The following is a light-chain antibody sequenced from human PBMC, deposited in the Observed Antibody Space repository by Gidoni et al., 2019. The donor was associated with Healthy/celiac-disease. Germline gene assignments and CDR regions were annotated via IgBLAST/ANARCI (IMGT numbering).Light chain of an antibody. V-gene: IGKV3-11*01. Sequence: EIVLTQSPATLSLSPGERATLSCRASQSVSSYLAWYQQKPGQAPRLLIYTASNGATGIPARFSGRGSGTDFTLTISSLEPEDFAVYYCQQRSNWPTFGQGTKVEIK. CDR1: QSVSSY. CDR3: QQRSNWPT. J-gene: IGKJ1*01. CDR2: TAS.